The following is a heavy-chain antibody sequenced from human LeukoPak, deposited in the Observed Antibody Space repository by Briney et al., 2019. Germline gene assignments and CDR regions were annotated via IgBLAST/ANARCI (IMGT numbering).Heavy chain of an antibody. CDR2: MNPNIGNT. D-gene: IGHD3-16*01. CDR1: GYSFSSYN. V-gene: IGHV1-8*01. J-gene: IGHJ4*02. Sequence: ASVKVSCKASGYSFSSYNINWVRQANGQGLEWRGWMNPNIGNTGYAQKFQGRVTMTRNTSINTAYMELSGLISEDTAVYFCTTAGERPMRYFDYWGQGTLVTVSS. CDR3: TTAGERPMRYFDY.